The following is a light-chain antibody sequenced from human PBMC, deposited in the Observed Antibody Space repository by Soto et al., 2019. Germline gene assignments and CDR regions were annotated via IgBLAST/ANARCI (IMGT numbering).Light chain of an antibody. CDR2: GAS. CDR1: QSISSN. J-gene: IGKJ1*01. V-gene: IGKV3-15*01. Sequence: EIVMTQSPATVSVSPGERATLSCRASQSISSNLAWYQQKPGQAPRLLIYGASTRATGIPARFSGSGSGTEFTLTISSLQSEDFAVYYCQQYNNWPRGFGQGTKVEVK. CDR3: QQYNNWPRG.